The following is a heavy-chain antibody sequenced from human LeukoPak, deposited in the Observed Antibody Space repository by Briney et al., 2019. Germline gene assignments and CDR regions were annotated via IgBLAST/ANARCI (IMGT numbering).Heavy chain of an antibody. CDR3: AKGAYGDYVLGYFQH. CDR1: GFTFSSYG. CDR2: IWYDGSNK. J-gene: IGHJ1*01. D-gene: IGHD4-17*01. Sequence: PGRSLRLSCAASGFTFSSYGMHWVRQAPGKGLEWVAVIWYDGSNKYYADSVKGRFTISRDNAKNSLYLQMNSLRAEDMALYYCAKGAYGDYVLGYFQHWGQGTLVTVSS. V-gene: IGHV3-33*03.